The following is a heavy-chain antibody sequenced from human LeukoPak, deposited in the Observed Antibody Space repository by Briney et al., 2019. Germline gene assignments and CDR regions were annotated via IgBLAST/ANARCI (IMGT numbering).Heavy chain of an antibody. D-gene: IGHD5-18*01. J-gene: IGHJ4*02. CDR2: IIPIFGTA. CDR3: ARPRGYSYGLVQALPFDY. CDR1: GGTFSSYA. V-gene: IGHV1-69*01. Sequence: ASVKVSCKASGGTFSSYAISWVRQAPGLGLEWMGGIIPIFGTANYAQKFQGRVTITADESTSTAYMELSSLRSEDTAVYYCARPRGYSYGLVQALPFDYWGQGTLVTVSS.